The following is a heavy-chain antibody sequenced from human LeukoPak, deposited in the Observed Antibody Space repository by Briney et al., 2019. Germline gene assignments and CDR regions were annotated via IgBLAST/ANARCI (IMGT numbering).Heavy chain of an antibody. J-gene: IGHJ6*02. Sequence: GGSLRLSCAASGFTFSSYWMSWVRQAPGRGLEWVANIKQDGSEKYYVDSVKGRFTTSRDNAKNSLYLQMDSLRAEDTAVYYCAREGPLNALPGMDVWGQGTTVTVSS. CDR3: AREGPLNALPGMDV. CDR1: GFTFSSYW. V-gene: IGHV3-7*03. CDR2: IKQDGSEK.